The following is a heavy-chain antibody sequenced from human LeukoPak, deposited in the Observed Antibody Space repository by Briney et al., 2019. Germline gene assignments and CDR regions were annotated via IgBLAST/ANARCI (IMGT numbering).Heavy chain of an antibody. Sequence: KPSETLSLTCAVSGYSISIGYYWGWIRQPPGKGLEWIGSMYHSGSTYYKPSLKSRVTISVDTSKNQFSLKLSSVTAADTAVYYCGRRVYYYDSSGYYYSVYAFDIWGQGTMVTVSS. D-gene: IGHD3-22*01. V-gene: IGHV4-38-2*01. CDR1: GYSISIGYY. CDR2: MYHSGST. CDR3: GRRVYYYDSSGYYYSVYAFDI. J-gene: IGHJ3*02.